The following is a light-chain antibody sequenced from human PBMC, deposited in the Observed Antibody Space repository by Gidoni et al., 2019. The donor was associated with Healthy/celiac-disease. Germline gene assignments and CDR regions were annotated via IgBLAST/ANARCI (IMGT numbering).Light chain of an antibody. CDR1: QSLLHSNGYNY. Sequence: DLVMTQSPLPLHVTPGEPASISCTSSQSLLHSNGYNYLDWYLQKPGQSPQLLIYLGSNRASGVPYRFSGSGSGTDFTLKISRVEAEDVGVYYCMQALQTPRTFGQGTKVEIK. CDR2: LGS. CDR3: MQALQTPRT. J-gene: IGKJ1*01. V-gene: IGKV2-28*01.